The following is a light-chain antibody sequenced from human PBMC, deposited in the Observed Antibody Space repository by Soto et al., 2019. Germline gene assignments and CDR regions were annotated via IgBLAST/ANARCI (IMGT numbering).Light chain of an antibody. CDR1: SSNIGAGHD. Sequence: QSVLTQPPSVSGAPGQRVTISCTGSSSNIGAGHDVHWYQQLPGTAPKLLIYGNGNRPSGVPDRFSGSKSGTSASLAITGLQAEDEADYYCQSYDSSLSGSEVFGTRTKLTVL. CDR2: GNG. CDR3: QSYDSSLSGSEV. J-gene: IGLJ1*01. V-gene: IGLV1-40*01.